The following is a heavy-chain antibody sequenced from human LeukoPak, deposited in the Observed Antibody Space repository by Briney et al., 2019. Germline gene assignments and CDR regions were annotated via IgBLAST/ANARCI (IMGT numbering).Heavy chain of an antibody. V-gene: IGHV3-21*04. D-gene: IGHD3-3*01. CDR3: AKDRFGTRDY. CDR2: ISSSGSYI. Sequence: GGSLRLSCAASSFTFSSYNMNWVRQAPGKGLEWVSSISSSGSYIYYRDSVKGRFTISRDNAENSLYLEMNSLRVEDTAVYYCAKDRFGTRDYWGQGTLVTVSS. J-gene: IGHJ4*02. CDR1: SFTFSSYN.